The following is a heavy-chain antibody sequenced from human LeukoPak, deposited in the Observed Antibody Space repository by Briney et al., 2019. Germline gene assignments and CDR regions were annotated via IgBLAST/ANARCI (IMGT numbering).Heavy chain of an antibody. D-gene: IGHD3-22*01. CDR3: AEKDSGGSYNWFDP. CDR2: ISGDAVTS. V-gene: IGHV3-23*01. CDR1: GFTFKNYA. Sequence: GGSLRLSCAASGFTFKNYAMNWVRQSPGQGLEWVSTISGDAVTSWYADSVKGRFTVSRDNSKNIVFLQMNNLRAEDTAVYYCAEKDSGGSYNWFDPWGQGTLVTVSS. J-gene: IGHJ5*02.